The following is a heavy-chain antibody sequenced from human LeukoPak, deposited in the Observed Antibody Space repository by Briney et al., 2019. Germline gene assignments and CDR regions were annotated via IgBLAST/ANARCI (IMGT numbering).Heavy chain of an antibody. CDR1: GYSFTSYW. V-gene: IGHV5-51*01. D-gene: IGHD5-12*01. J-gene: IGHJ4*02. Sequence: GESLKISCKGSGYSFTSYWIGWVRQMPGKGLEWMGIIYPGDSDTRYSPSFQGQVTISADKSISTAYLQWSSLKASDTAMYYCAGLDSGYDLKLTSSFDYWGQGTLVTVSS. CDR3: AGLDSGYDLKLTSSFDY. CDR2: IYPGDSDT.